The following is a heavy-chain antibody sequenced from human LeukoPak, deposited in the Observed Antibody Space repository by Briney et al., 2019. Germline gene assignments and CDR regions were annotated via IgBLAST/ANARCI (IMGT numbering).Heavy chain of an antibody. D-gene: IGHD3-16*02. CDR2: ISGSGGST. Sequence: GGSLRLSCAASGFTFSSYAMSWVRQAPGKGLEWVSAISGSGGSTYYADSVKGRFTISRDNSKNTLYLQMNSLRAEDTAVYYCAKLAPYDYVWGSYRWEGNYFDYWGQGTLATVSS. J-gene: IGHJ4*02. V-gene: IGHV3-23*01. CDR3: AKLAPYDYVWGSYRWEGNYFDY. CDR1: GFTFSSYA.